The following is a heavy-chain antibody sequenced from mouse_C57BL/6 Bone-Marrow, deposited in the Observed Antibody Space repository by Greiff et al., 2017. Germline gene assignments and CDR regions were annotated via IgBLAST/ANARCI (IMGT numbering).Heavy chain of an antibody. CDR1: GYTFTSYW. J-gene: IGHJ3*01. Sequence: QVQLQQPGAELVKPGASVKMSCKASGYTFTSYWITWVKQRPGQGLEWIGDIYPGSGSTNYNEKFKSKATLTVDTSSSTAYMQLSSLTSEDSAVXYCARWDDGYYEFADWGQGTLVTVSA. CDR3: ARWDDGYYEFAD. CDR2: IYPGSGST. D-gene: IGHD2-3*01. V-gene: IGHV1-55*01.